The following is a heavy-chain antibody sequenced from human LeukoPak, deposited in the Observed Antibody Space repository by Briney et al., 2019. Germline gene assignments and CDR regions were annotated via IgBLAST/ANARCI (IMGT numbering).Heavy chain of an antibody. Sequence: GGSLRLSCAASGFTFSDYYMSWIRQAPGKGLEWVSYISSSGSTIYYADSVKGRFTISRDNAKNSLYLQMNSLRAEDTAVYYCARVYGYSSSWTDAFDIWGQGTMVTVSS. V-gene: IGHV3-11*04. CDR1: GFTFSDYY. J-gene: IGHJ3*02. D-gene: IGHD6-13*01. CDR3: ARVYGYSSSWTDAFDI. CDR2: ISSSGSTI.